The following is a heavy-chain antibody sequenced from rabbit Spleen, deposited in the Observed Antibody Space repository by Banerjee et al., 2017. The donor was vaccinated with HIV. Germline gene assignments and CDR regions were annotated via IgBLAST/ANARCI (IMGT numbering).Heavy chain of an antibody. Sequence: QEQLVESGGDLVKPGASLTLTCTVSGFSFSTSYDMCWDRQAPGKGLEWIGCIYTGNGKTYYASWAKGRFTISKTSSTTVNLQMTSLTAADTATYFCARDAGTGDYIDVYFNLWGQGTLVTVS. CDR3: ARDAGTGDYIDVYFNL. D-gene: IGHD4-2*01. CDR2: IYTGNGKT. J-gene: IGHJ4*01. V-gene: IGHV1S45*01. CDR1: GFSFSTSYD.